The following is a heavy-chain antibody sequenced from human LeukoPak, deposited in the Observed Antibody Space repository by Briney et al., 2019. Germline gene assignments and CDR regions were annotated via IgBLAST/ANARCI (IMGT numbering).Heavy chain of an antibody. Sequence: PSETLSLTCAVSGGSISSGGYSWSWIRQPPGKGLEWIGYIYHSGSTYYNPSLKSRVTISVDRSKNQFSLKLSSVTAADTAVYYCARVGCSGGSCYSGCDYWGQGTLVTVSS. CDR2: IYHSGST. D-gene: IGHD2-15*01. V-gene: IGHV4-30-2*01. CDR3: ARVGCSGGSCYSGCDY. J-gene: IGHJ4*02. CDR1: GGSISSGGYS.